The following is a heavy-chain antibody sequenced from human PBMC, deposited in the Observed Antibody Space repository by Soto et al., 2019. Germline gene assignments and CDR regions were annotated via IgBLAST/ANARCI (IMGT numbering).Heavy chain of an antibody. Sequence: TSETLSLTCTVSGGSISSGGYYWSWIRQHPGKGLEWIGYIYYSGSTNYNPSLKSRVTISVDTSKNQFSLKLSSVTAADTAVYYCARGLRRRLRSSSEKYYFDYWGQGTLVTVSS. CDR3: ARGLRRRLRSSSEKYYFDY. J-gene: IGHJ4*02. CDR2: IYYSGST. V-gene: IGHV4-61*08. CDR1: GGSISSGGYY. D-gene: IGHD4-17*01.